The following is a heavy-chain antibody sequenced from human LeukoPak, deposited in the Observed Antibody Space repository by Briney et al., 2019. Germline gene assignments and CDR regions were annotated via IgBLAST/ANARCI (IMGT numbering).Heavy chain of an antibody. CDR2: IMAILGIA. CDR3: ARDRGYYYDSSGYKDY. CDR1: GGSFSSYA. D-gene: IGHD3-22*01. Sequence: ASVKVSCKASGGSFSSYAISWVRQAPGQGLEWMGRIMAILGIANYAQKFQGRVTITADKSTSTAYMELSSLRSEDTAVYYCARDRGYYYDSSGYKDYWGQGTLVTVSS. J-gene: IGHJ4*02. V-gene: IGHV1-69*04.